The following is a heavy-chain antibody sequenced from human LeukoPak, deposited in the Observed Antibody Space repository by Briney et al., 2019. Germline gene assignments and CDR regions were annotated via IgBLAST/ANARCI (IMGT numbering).Heavy chain of an antibody. D-gene: IGHD4-23*01. J-gene: IGHJ4*02. Sequence: SVKVSCKASGGTFSSYAISWVRQAPGQGLEWMGGIIPIFGTANYAQKFQGRVTMTEDTSTDTAYMELSSLRSEDTAVYYCATLRWPKSFDYWGQGTLVTVSS. CDR1: GGTFSSYA. V-gene: IGHV1-69*06. CDR2: IIPIFGTA. CDR3: ATLRWPKSFDY.